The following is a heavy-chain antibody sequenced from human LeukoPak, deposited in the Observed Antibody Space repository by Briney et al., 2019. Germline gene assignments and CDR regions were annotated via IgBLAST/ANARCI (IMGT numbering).Heavy chain of an antibody. D-gene: IGHD6-13*01. J-gene: IGHJ6*03. CDR3: TREATSSSWYYGYYYYMDV. CDR2: IRSKAYGGTT. Sequence: GGSLSLSCVASGFTISSYWMTWVRQAPGKGLEWVGFIRSKAYGGTTEYAASVKGRFTISRDDSKSIAYLQMNSLKTEDTAVYYCTREATSSSWYYGYYYYMDVWGKGTTVTISS. CDR1: GFTISSYW. V-gene: IGHV3-49*04.